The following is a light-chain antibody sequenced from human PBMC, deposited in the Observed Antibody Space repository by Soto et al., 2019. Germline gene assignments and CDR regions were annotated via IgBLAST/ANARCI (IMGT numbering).Light chain of an antibody. Sequence: QSVLTQPASVSGSPGQSITISCTGTSSDVGSYNLVSWYQQHPGKAPKLMIYEGSKRPSGVSNRFSGSKSGNTASLTISWLQAEDEADYYCCSYAGSSTSVFGGGTKVTVL. CDR1: SSDVGSYNL. J-gene: IGLJ2*01. CDR2: EGS. V-gene: IGLV2-23*01. CDR3: CSYAGSSTSV.